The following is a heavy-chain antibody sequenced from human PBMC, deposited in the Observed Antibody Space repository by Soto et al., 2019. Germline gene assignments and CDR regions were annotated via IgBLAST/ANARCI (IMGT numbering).Heavy chain of an antibody. Sequence: SETLSLTCAVYVGSFSGYYWSWIRQPPGKGLEWIGEINHSGSTNYNPSLKSRVTISVETSKNQFSMKLSSVTAADTAVYYCARHGDYSGMDVWGQGTTVTVSS. CDR3: ARHGDYSGMDV. CDR2: INHSGST. V-gene: IGHV4-34*01. J-gene: IGHJ6*02. CDR1: VGSFSGYY. D-gene: IGHD3-16*01.